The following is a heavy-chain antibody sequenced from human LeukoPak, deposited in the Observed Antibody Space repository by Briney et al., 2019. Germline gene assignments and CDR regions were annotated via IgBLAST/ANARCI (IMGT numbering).Heavy chain of an antibody. CDR1: GYTFTSYY. J-gene: IGHJ3*02. CDR2: INPSGGST. D-gene: IGHD3-22*01. Sequence: ASVKVSRKASGYTFTSYYMHWVRQAPGQGLEWMGIINPSGGSTSYAQRFQGRVTMTRDTSTSTVYMELSSLRSEDTAVYYCARDTYYYDSIPNAFDIWGQGTMVTVSS. V-gene: IGHV1-46*01. CDR3: ARDTYYYDSIPNAFDI.